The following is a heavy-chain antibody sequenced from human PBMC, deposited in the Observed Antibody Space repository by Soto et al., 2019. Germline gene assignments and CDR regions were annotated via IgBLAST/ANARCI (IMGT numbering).Heavy chain of an antibody. CDR3: ARAKTNIVATIRGDYYYYYYMDV. CDR1: GFTFSSYW. Sequence: EVQLVESGGGLVQPGGSLRLSCAASGFTFSSYWMSWVRQAPGKGLEWVANIKQDGSEKYYVDSVKGRFTISRDNAKNSLYLQMNSLRAEDTAVYYCARAKTNIVATIRGDYYYYYYMDVWGKGTTVTVSS. J-gene: IGHJ6*03. V-gene: IGHV3-7*01. CDR2: IKQDGSEK. D-gene: IGHD5-12*01.